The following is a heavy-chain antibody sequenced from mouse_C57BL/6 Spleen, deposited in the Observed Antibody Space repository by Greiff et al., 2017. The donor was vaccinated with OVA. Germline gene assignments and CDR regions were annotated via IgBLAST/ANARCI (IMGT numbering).Heavy chain of an antibody. D-gene: IGHD4-1*01. J-gene: IGHJ2*01. CDR2: ISDGGSYT. V-gene: IGHV5-4*01. CDR3: ARDRTGDFDY. CDR1: GFTFSSYA. Sequence: EVHLVESGGGLVKPGGSLKLSCAASGFTFSSYAMSWVRQTPEKRLEWVATISDGGSYTYYPDNVKGRFTISRDNAKNNLYLQMSHLKSEDTAMYYCARDRTGDFDYWGQGTTLTVSS.